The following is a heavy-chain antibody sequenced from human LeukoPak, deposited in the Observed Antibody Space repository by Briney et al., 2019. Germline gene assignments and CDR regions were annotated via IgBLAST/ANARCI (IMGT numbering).Heavy chain of an antibody. J-gene: IGHJ4*02. Sequence: PGGSLRLSCAASGFTFSNYNMNWVRQAPGKGLEWVSSITSSSSYIYYADSVKGRFTISRDNAKNSLYLQMNSLRAEDTAVYYCVRGAVASILDYWGQGALVTVSS. CDR2: ITSSSSYI. CDR3: VRGAVASILDY. CDR1: GFTFSNYN. D-gene: IGHD5-12*01. V-gene: IGHV3-21*01.